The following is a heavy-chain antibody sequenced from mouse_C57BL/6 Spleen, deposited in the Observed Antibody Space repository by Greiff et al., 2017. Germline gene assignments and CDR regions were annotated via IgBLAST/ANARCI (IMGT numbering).Heavy chain of an antibody. V-gene: IGHV14-2*01. D-gene: IGHD1-1*01. Sequence: VQLQQSGAELVKPGASVKLSCTASGFNINDYYMHWVKQRTEQGLEWIGRIDPEDGETKYAPKFQGKATITADTSSNTAYRQLSSLTSEDTAVYYCARGTTVVAPDYWGQGTTLTVSS. J-gene: IGHJ2*01. CDR2: IDPEDGET. CDR1: GFNINDYY. CDR3: ARGTTVVAPDY.